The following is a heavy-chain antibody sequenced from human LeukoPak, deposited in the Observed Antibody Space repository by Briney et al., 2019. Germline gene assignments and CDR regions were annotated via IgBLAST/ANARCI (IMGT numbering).Heavy chain of an antibody. J-gene: IGHJ5*02. CDR2: IYYSGST. V-gene: IGHV4-61*08. CDR1: GGSISSGGYY. Sequence: KPSQTLSLTCTVSGGSISSGGYYWSWIRQPPGKGLEWIGYIYYSGSTNYNPSLKSRVTISVDTSKNQFSLKLSSVTAADTAVYYCARTVIPKSNWFDPWGQGTLVTVSS. D-gene: IGHD2/OR15-2a*01. CDR3: ARTVIPKSNWFDP.